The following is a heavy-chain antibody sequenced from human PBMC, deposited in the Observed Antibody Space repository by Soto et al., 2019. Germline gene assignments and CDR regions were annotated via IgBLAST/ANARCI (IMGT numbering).Heavy chain of an antibody. J-gene: IGHJ4*02. CDR3: ARGGHVVVVTAALDY. D-gene: IGHD2-21*02. CDR2: VNPSGGHT. CDR1: GDTFTEYL. Sequence: VQLMQSGAEVKKPGASVKVSCKASGDTFTEYLIHWVRQATGQGLEWMGTVNPSGGHTTYAQHFLGRVTMTRDTATSTLYMELTSLTSEDTAVYYCARGGHVVVVTAALDYWGQGTLVTVSS. V-gene: IGHV1-46*01.